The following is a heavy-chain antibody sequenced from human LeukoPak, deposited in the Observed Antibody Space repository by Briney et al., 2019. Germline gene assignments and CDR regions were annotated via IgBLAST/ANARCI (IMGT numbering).Heavy chain of an antibody. D-gene: IGHD1-14*01. CDR1: GFTSSSYW. CDR3: ARGPPGFYGTDV. Sequence: PGGSLRLFCAASGFTSSSYWMHWFRQAPGKGLMWVSRLNEGGSRTIYADSVKGRFIIFRDNAENTVYLQMNRLRDDDTAVYYCARGPPGFYGTDVWGQGTTVTVSS. J-gene: IGHJ6*02. V-gene: IGHV3-74*01. CDR2: LNEGGSRT.